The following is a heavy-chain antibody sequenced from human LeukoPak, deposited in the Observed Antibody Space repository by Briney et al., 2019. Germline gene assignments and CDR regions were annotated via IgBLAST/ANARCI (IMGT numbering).Heavy chain of an antibody. CDR3: ARGRTFSPTYYDFWSGDNYYFDY. D-gene: IGHD3-3*01. CDR2: IIPIFGTA. CDR1: GGTFSSYA. V-gene: IGHV1-69*05. J-gene: IGHJ4*02. Sequence: GASVKVSCKASGGTFSSYAISWVRQAPGQGLEWMGRIIPIFGTANYAQKFQGRVTVTTDESTSTAYMELSSLRSEGTAVYYCARGRTFSPTYYDFWSGDNYYFDYWGQGTLVTVSS.